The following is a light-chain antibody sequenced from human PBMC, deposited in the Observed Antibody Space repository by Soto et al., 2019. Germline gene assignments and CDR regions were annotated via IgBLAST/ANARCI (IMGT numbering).Light chain of an antibody. CDR1: QSIRSN. CDR3: QQYTSWRT. J-gene: IGKJ1*01. V-gene: IGKV3-15*01. CDR2: GAS. Sequence: EIVMTQSPATLSVSPGERATLSCRASQSIRSNLAWYQQKPGQTPRLLIYGASTRAAGIPARFSGSGSGTEFTLTISSLQAEDFAVYYCQQYTSWRTFGPGTKVDIK.